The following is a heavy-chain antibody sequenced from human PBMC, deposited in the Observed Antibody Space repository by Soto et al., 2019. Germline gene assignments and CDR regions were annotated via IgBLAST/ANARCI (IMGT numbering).Heavy chain of an antibody. CDR2: IDDSGST. CDR1: SGIISRRSNY. J-gene: IGHJ6*02. V-gene: IGHV4-39*01. Sequence: SENLSLTCTVSSGIISRRSNYWAWIRQPPGKGLEWIGVIDDSGSTHYSESLKSRVKISVDTSKNQFSLKVSSVTATDTAVYYCVRQGQDTRIDLIKHHATDFCGQGTAVTV. D-gene: IGHD5-18*01. CDR3: VRQGQDTRIDLIKHHATDF.